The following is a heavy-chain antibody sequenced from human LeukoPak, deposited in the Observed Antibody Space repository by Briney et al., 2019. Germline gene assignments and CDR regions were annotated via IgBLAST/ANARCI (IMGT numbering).Heavy chain of an antibody. CDR3: AKEKSGDGFDI. Sequence: PGGSLRLSCAASGFTFSSYWMSWVRQAPGKGLEWVSAISGSGSSTYYADSVKGRFTISRDNSKNTLFLQMNTLRAEDTAVYYCAKEKSGDGFDIWGQGTMVTVSS. CDR1: GFTFSSYW. J-gene: IGHJ3*02. CDR2: ISGSGSST. V-gene: IGHV3-23*01.